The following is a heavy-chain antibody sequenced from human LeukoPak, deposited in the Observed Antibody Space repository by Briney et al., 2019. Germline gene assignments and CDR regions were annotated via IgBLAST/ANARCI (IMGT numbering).Heavy chain of an antibody. CDR1: GYTFTGYY. J-gene: IGHJ4*02. CDR2: INPNSGGT. CDR3: ARDLSGFDFWSGSIDY. D-gene: IGHD3-3*01. Sequence: GASVKVSYKASGYTFTGYYMHWVRQAPGQGLEWMGWINPNSGGTNYAQKFQGRVTMTRDTSISTAYMELSRLRSDDTAVYYCARDLSGFDFWSGSIDYWGQGTLVTVSS. V-gene: IGHV1-2*02.